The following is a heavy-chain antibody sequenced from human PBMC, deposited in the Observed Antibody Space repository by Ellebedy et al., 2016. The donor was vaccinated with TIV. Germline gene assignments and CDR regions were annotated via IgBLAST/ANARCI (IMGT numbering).Heavy chain of an antibody. D-gene: IGHD3-3*01. Sequence: GGSLRLXXAASGFTFSSYWMHWVRQAPGKGLVWVSRINSDGSSTSYADSVKGRFTISRDNAKNTLYLQMNSLRAEDTAVYYCAREYYDFWSGSGTYYYYGMDVWGQGTTVTVSS. V-gene: IGHV3-74*01. CDR1: GFTFSSYW. CDR3: AREYYDFWSGSGTYYYYGMDV. CDR2: INSDGSST. J-gene: IGHJ6*02.